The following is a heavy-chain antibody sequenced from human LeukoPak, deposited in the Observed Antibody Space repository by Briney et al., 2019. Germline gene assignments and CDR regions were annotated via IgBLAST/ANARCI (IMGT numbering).Heavy chain of an antibody. Sequence: ASVKVSCKASGGTFSSYAISWVRQAPGQGLEWMGRIIPILGIANYAQKFQGRVTITADKSTSTAYMELSSLRSEDTAVYYCARGLLSAILSNWFDPWGQGTLVTVSS. CDR3: ARGLLSAILSNWFDP. CDR2: IIPILGIA. CDR1: GGTFSSYA. J-gene: IGHJ5*02. D-gene: IGHD2-21*02. V-gene: IGHV1-69*04.